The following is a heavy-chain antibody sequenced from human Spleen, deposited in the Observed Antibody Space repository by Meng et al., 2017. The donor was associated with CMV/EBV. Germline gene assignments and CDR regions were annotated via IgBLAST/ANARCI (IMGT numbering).Heavy chain of an antibody. CDR3: AHRGRLYCSSTSCQQDNWFDP. V-gene: IGHV2-5*01. CDR1: GFSLSTSGVG. Sequence: SGPTLVKPTQTLTLTCTFSGFSLSTSGVGVGWIRQPPGKALEWLALIYWNDDKRYSPSLKSRLTITKDTSKNQVVLTMTNMDPVDTATYYCAHRGRLYCSSTSCQQDNWFDPWGQGTLVTVSS. J-gene: IGHJ5*02. D-gene: IGHD2-2*01. CDR2: IYWNDDK.